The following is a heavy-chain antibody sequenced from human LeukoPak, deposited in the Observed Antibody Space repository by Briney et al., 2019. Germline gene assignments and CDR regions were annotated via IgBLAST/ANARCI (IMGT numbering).Heavy chain of an antibody. V-gene: IGHV3-21*04. Sequence: GGSLRLSCAASGFTFSSYSMNWVRQAPGKGLEWVSSISSSSSYIYYADSVKGRFTISRDNAKNSLYLQMNSLRAEDTAVYYCAKLPWGFGAARPLFDYWGQGTLVTVSS. CDR1: GFTFSSYS. J-gene: IGHJ4*02. D-gene: IGHD6-6*01. CDR2: ISSSSSYI. CDR3: AKLPWGFGAARPLFDY.